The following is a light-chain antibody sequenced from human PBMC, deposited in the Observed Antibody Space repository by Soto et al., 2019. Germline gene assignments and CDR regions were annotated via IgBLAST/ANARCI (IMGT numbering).Light chain of an antibody. CDR2: EVT. Sequence: QSALTQPPSVSGSPGQSGTISCTGTSSDVGDSNYVSWYQHQPDKAPKLMIYEVTKRPSGVPDRFSGSKSGNTASLTVSGLQAEDEADYYCSSYAGSNNFGVFGGGTKVTVL. V-gene: IGLV2-8*01. CDR1: SSDVGDSNY. CDR3: SSYAGSNNFGV. J-gene: IGLJ2*01.